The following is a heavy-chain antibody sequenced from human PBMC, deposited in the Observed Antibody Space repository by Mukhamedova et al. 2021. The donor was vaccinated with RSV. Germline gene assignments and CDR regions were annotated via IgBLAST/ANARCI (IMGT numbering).Heavy chain of an antibody. CDR2: T. Sequence: TNYSPSLKSRVTISVDTSKNQFSLELSSVAAADTAVYYCARWGGGERGQFPRRGPGNPVT. CDR3: ARWGGGERGQFPR. D-gene: IGHD3-16*01. J-gene: IGHJ4*02. V-gene: IGHV4-59*01.